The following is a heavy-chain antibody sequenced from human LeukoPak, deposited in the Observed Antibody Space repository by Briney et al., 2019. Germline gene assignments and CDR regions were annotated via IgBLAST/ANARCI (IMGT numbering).Heavy chain of an antibody. CDR3: AKGDYYGSGSQYYFDY. D-gene: IGHD3-10*01. CDR1: GFIFSNHG. J-gene: IGHJ4*02. CDR2: ISGSGGST. Sequence: PGRSLRLSCTASGFIFSNHGMHWVRQAPGKGLEWVSAISGSGGSTYYADSVKGRFTISRDNSKNTLYLQMNSLRAEDTAVYYCAKGDYYGSGSQYYFDYWGQGTLVTVSS. V-gene: IGHV3-23*01.